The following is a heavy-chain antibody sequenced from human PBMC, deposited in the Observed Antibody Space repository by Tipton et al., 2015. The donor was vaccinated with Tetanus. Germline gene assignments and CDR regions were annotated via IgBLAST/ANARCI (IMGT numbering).Heavy chain of an antibody. CDR1: GYTFTHYG. Sequence: QLVQSGAEVKKPGASVKVSCKASGYTFTHYGVNWVRQAPGQGLEWMGWISPFNDNVNYAGKFQGRLTMPTDRSTATVYMDLRSRRSDETAVYYGAGGRGLGAHEYFGHWGQGTLVAVSS. J-gene: IGHJ4*02. CDR3: AGGRGLGAHEYFGH. D-gene: IGHD3/OR15-3a*01. V-gene: IGHV1-18*01. CDR2: ISPFNDNV.